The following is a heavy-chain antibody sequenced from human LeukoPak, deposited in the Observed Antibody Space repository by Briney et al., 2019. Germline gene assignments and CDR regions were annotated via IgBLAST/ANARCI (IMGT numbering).Heavy chain of an antibody. J-gene: IGHJ4*02. CDR1: GFTFSSYG. CDR3: AKGSQITIFGVGHSEPGLDY. Sequence: GRSLRLSCAASGFTFSSYGMHWVRQAPGKGLEWVAVIWYGGSNKYYADSVKGRFTISRDNSKNTLYLQMNSLRAEDTAVYYCAKGSQITIFGVGHSEPGLDYWGQGTLVTVSS. D-gene: IGHD3-3*01. CDR2: IWYGGSNK. V-gene: IGHV3-30*18.